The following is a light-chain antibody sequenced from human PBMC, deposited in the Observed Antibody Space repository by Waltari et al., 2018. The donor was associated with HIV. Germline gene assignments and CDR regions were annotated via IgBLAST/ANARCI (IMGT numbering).Light chain of an antibody. J-gene: IGLJ1*01. CDR2: GNS. CDR3: QSYDSSLSGSSV. Sequence: QSVLTQPPSVSAAPGQRVTISCTGSSSNIGAGYDVHWYQQLPGTAPKLLIYGNSNRPSGVPDRFSGSKSGTSVSLAITGLQAEDEADYYCQSYDSSLSGSSVFGTGTKVTVL. CDR1: SSNIGAGYD. V-gene: IGLV1-40*01.